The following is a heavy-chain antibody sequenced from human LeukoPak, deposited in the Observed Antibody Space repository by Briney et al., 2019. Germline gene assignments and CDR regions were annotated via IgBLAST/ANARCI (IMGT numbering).Heavy chain of an antibody. V-gene: IGHV1-8*01. CDR1: GYTFTGYD. Sequence: GASVKVSCKASGYTFTGYDINWVRQATGQGLEWMGWMNPNSGNTGYAQKFQGRVTMTRNTSISTAYMELSSLRSEDTAVYYCTRDLRRYDFWSGYLYYFDYWGQGTLVTVSS. J-gene: IGHJ4*02. D-gene: IGHD3-3*01. CDR3: TRDLRRYDFWSGYLYYFDY. CDR2: MNPNSGNT.